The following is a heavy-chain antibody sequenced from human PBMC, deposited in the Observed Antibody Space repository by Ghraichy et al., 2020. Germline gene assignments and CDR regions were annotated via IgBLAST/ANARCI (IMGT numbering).Heavy chain of an antibody. Sequence: GGSLRLSCETSGFNLGVYTMNWLRWAPNRGLEWVASISSDSFYIYYAASVRGRFTISRDNAMKSIYLQMNRLTVADTATYYCVRADGSGSFYYWGQGTLVTVSS. CDR3: VRADGSGSFYY. J-gene: IGHJ4*02. V-gene: IGHV3-21*01. CDR1: GFNLGVYT. CDR2: ISSDSFYI. D-gene: IGHD3-10*01.